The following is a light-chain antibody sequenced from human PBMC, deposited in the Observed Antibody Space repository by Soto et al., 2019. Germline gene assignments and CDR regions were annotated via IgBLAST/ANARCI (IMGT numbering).Light chain of an antibody. J-gene: IGKJ2*03. V-gene: IGKV3-11*01. CDR1: HSVSNY. CDR2: DAS. CDR3: QQRSNWPAYS. Sequence: EIVMTQSPATLSLSPGERATLSCRASHSVSNYLAWYQQKPGQAPRLLIYDASNRATGIPARFSGSGSGTDFTLPISNLEPEDFAVYFCQQRSNWPAYSFGQGTKLEIK.